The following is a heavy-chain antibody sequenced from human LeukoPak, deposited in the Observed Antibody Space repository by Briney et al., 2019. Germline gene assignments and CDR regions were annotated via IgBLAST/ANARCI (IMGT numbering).Heavy chain of an antibody. CDR2: INHSGST. D-gene: IGHD3-9*01. V-gene: IGHV4-34*01. CDR1: GGSFSGYY. Sequence: PSETLSLTCAVYGGSFSGYYWSWIRQPPGKGLEWIGEINHSGSTNYNPSLKSRVTISVDTSKNQFSLRLSSVTAADTAVYYCAREGGLRYFDWLFDYFDCWGQGTLVTVSS. CDR3: AREGGLRYFDWLFDYFDC. J-gene: IGHJ4*02.